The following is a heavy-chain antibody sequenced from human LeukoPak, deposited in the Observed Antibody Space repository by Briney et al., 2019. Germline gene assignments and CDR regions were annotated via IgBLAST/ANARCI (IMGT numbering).Heavy chain of an antibody. CDR2: ISYDGSNK. D-gene: IGHD2-15*01. Sequence: GGSLRLSCAASGFTFSSYAMHWVRQAPGKGLEWVAVISYDGSNKYYADSAKGRFTISRDNSKNTLYLQMNSLRAEDTAIYYCAKNGDRGAYCSGGSCYPYYYYNMDVWGKGTTVTISS. V-gene: IGHV3-30*04. CDR1: GFTFSSYA. CDR3: AKNGDRGAYCSGGSCYPYYYYNMDV. J-gene: IGHJ6*03.